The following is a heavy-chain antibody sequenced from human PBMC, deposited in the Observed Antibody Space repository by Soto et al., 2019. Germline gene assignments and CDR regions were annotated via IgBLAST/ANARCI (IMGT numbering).Heavy chain of an antibody. V-gene: IGHV1-18*01. D-gene: IGHD3-3*01. CDR2: ISAYNGNT. CDR3: ARDGKFLEWLPGLGFDP. CDR1: GYTFTSYG. J-gene: IGHJ5*02. Sequence: ASVKVSCKASGYTFTSYGISWVRQAPGQGLEWMGWISAYNGNTNYAQKLQGRVTMTTDTSTSTAYMELRSLRSDDTAVYYCARDGKFLEWLPGLGFDPWGQGTLVTVSS.